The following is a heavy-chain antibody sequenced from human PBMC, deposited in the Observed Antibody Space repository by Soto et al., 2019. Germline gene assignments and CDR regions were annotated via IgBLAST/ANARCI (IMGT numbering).Heavy chain of an antibody. CDR1: GFTFGKFV. CDR2: ITETGADT. J-gene: IGHJ6*02. CDR3: TKASSDRNHMEV. Sequence: EVQLVESGGGLVKPGGSLRLSCAASGFTFGKFVMRWVRQTPGKGLEWVSTITETGADTYYTDSVKGRFTISRDNSKNTLYLQMTTLRAEDTALYYCTKASSDRNHMEVWGPGTTVTVSS. V-gene: IGHV3-23*04.